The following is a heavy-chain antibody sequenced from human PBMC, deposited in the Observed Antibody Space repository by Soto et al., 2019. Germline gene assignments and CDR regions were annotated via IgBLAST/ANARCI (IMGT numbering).Heavy chain of an antibody. Sequence: SETLSLTCSVSGGSISSTGYYWVWIRLPPGKGLEWIGSIYNSGSTYYNPSLKSRVTISVDTSKSLFSLRLSSVTAADTAVYYCARVGSSWYNWFDPWGQGTLVTVSS. CDR3: ARVGSSWYNWFDP. D-gene: IGHD6-13*01. CDR1: GGSISSTGYY. CDR2: IYNSGST. J-gene: IGHJ5*02. V-gene: IGHV4-39*07.